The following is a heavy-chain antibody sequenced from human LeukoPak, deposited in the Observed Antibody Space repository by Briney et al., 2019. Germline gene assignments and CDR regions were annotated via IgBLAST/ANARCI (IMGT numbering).Heavy chain of an antibody. J-gene: IGHJ4*02. D-gene: IGHD4-17*01. CDR3: ARDRLTTVTTFHFDC. CDR1: GFTFSTYA. V-gene: IGHV3-33*01. CDR2: IWSDSTNK. Sequence: GGSLRLSCAASGFTFSTYAMHWVRQAPGKGLEWVAAIWSDSTNKYYADSVRGRFTISRDNSKNTLYLQMSSLRAEDTAMYYCARDRLTTVTTFHFDCWGQGTLVTVSS.